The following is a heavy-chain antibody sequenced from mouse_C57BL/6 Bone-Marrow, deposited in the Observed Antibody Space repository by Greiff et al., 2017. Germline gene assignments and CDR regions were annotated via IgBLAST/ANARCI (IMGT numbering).Heavy chain of an antibody. J-gene: IGHJ1*03. CDR1: GYTFTSYG. V-gene: IGHV1-81*01. Sequence: QVQLQQSGAELARPGASVKLSCKASGYTFTSYGISWVKQRTGQGLEWIGEIYPRSGNTYYNEKFKGKATLTADKSSSTAYMELRSLTSEDSAVYFCTRPESPAVTPWYFDVWGTGTTVTVSS. CDR3: TRPESPAVTPWYFDV. CDR2: IYPRSGNT. D-gene: IGHD2-13*01.